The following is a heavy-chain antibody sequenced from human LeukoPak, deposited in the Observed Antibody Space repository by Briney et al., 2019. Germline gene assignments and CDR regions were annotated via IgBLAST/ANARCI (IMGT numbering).Heavy chain of an antibody. CDR1: GFTFSSYA. CDR2: ISYDGGNK. D-gene: IGHD3-9*01. V-gene: IGHV3-30-3*01. CDR3: ARDPSDPDYDILTGYGNFDY. Sequence: QPGRSLRLSCAASGFTFSSYAMHWVRQAPGKGLEWVAVISYDGGNKYYADSVKGRFTISRDNSKNTLYLQMNSLRAEDTAVYYCARDPSDPDYDILTGYGNFDYWGQGTLVTVSS. J-gene: IGHJ4*02.